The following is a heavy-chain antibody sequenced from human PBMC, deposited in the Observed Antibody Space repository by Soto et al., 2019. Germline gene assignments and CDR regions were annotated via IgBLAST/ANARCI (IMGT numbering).Heavy chain of an antibody. D-gene: IGHD3-3*01. CDR3: ARGGSESSYCHLHY. J-gene: IGHJ4*02. CDR1: GYSFSSHG. Sequence: ASVKVSCKASGYSFSSHGMHWVRQAPGQRLEWMGWINAGNGDTKYSQKFQGRVTITRDTSATTASMEVSGLRSEDTALYYCARGGSESSYCHLHYWGQGTLVTVSS. V-gene: IGHV1-3*01. CDR2: INAGNGDT.